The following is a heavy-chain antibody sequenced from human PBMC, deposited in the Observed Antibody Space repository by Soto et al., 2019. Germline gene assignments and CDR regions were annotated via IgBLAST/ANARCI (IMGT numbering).Heavy chain of an antibody. Sequence: QGQLVQSGAEVKKPGASVKVSCKASGYTFTSYGISWVRQAPGQWLEWLGWISAKKGNTKYAQKFQGRVTMTTDTSTSTAYMELRSLRSDDTAVYYCAREILSPDFYFHGMDVWGQGTTVTVSS. V-gene: IGHV1-18*04. J-gene: IGHJ6*02. CDR3: AREILSPDFYFHGMDV. CDR1: GYTFTSYG. CDR2: ISAKKGNT. D-gene: IGHD2-15*01.